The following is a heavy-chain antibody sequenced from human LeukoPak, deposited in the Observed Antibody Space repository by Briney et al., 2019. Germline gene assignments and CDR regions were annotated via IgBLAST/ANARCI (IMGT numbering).Heavy chain of an antibody. D-gene: IGHD3-9*01. Sequence: SETLSLTCTVSGGSISSYYWSWIRQPPGKGLEWIGYIYYSGSTNYNPSLKSRVTISVDTSKNQFSLKLSSVTAADTAVYYCARGFDILTGYYRTYYFDYWGQGTLVTVSS. J-gene: IGHJ4*02. CDR3: ARGFDILTGYYRTYYFDY. CDR2: IYYSGST. V-gene: IGHV4-59*01. CDR1: GGSISSYY.